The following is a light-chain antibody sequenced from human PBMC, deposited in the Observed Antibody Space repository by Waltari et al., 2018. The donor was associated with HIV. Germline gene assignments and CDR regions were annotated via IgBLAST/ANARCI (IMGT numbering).Light chain of an antibody. CDR1: SCSIATKN. J-gene: IGLJ3*02. CDR2: END. Sequence: FLLAQPHSVSESPGKTVTISCTQSSCSIATKNVQWYQQRPGSAPTTGIFENDQRPSGVPARFSGSIDRSSNSASLIISGLQTEDEADYYCQSYDITNSNWVFGGGTKLTVL. CDR3: QSYDITNSNWV. V-gene: IGLV6-57*03.